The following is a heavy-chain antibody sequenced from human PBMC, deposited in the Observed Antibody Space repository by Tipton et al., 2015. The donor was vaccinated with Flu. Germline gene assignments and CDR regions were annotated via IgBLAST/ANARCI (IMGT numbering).Heavy chain of an antibody. CDR3: ARDPGSRMFDP. CDR2: INPKSGGS. D-gene: IGHD6-13*01. V-gene: IGHV1-2*06. Sequence: QLVQSGAEVKKPGASVRVSCKAPGNTFSVYDIHWVRQAPGQGLEWMGRINPKSGGSNYVQKYQGRVTMTRDTSISTAYMDLSRLRSDDTAVYYCARDPGSRMFDPWGQGTLVTVSS. J-gene: IGHJ5*02. CDR1: GNTFSVYD.